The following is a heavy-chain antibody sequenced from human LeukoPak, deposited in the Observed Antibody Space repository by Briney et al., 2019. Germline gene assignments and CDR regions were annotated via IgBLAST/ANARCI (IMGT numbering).Heavy chain of an antibody. CDR1: GFTFDDYG. CDR3: VRGAPTYCSGGSCYSGDAFDI. Sequence: PGGSLRLSCVASGFTFDDYGMSWVRQAPGKGLEWVSGINWNGASIVYAESVKGRFTISRDNAKNSLYLQMNSLRAEDTTLYYCVRGAPTYCSGGSCYSGDAFDIWGQGTMVTVSS. J-gene: IGHJ3*02. V-gene: IGHV3-20*04. CDR2: INWNGASI. D-gene: IGHD2-15*01.